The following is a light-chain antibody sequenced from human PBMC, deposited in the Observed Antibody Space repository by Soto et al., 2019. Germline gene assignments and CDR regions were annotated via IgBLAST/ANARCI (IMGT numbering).Light chain of an antibody. CDR1: QSISSW. V-gene: IGKV1-5*03. CDR2: KAS. J-gene: IGKJ1*01. CDR3: QQCNSYPPS. Sequence: DIQMTHSPSTLSASVGDRVTITCRASQSISSWLAWYQQKPGKAPKVLIYKASNLQSVVPAMFSGSGSGTDFTLTISSLQPDDFATYYCQQCNSYPPSCGQGTTVDI.